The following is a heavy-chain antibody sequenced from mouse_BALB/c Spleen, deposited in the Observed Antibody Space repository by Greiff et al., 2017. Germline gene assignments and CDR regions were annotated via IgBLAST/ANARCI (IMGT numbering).Heavy chain of an antibody. CDR1: GYSITSGYY. CDR2: ISYDGSN. Sequence: EVKLQESGPGLVKPSQSLSLTCSVTGYSITSGYYWNWIRQFPGNKLEWMGYISYDGSNNYNPSLKNRISITRDTSKNQFFLKLNSVTTEDTATYYCARAGVYYYAMDYWGQGTSVTVSS. V-gene: IGHV3-6*02. J-gene: IGHJ4*01. CDR3: ARAGVYYYAMDY.